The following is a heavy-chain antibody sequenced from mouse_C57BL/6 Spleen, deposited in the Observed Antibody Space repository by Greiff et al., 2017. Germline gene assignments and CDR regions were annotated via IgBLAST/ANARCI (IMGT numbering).Heavy chain of an antibody. V-gene: IGHV14-2*01. Sequence: EVTLMESGAELVKPGASVKLSCTASGFNIKDYYMHWVKQRTEQGLEWIGRIDPEDGETKYAPKFQGEATITADTSSNTAYLQLRSLTSEDTAVYYCADSYYPLNYAMDYWGQGTSVTVSS. D-gene: IGHD2-12*01. J-gene: IGHJ4*01. CDR2: IDPEDGET. CDR3: ADSYYPLNYAMDY. CDR1: GFNIKDYY.